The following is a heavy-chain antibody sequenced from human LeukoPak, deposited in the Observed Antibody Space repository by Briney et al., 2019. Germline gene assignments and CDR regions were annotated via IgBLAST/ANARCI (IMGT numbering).Heavy chain of an antibody. CDR1: GGSLSGYY. J-gene: IGHJ3*01. D-gene: IGHD3-9*01. V-gene: IGHV4-34*01. Sequence: SETLSLTCAVYGGSLSGYYWSWIRQPPGKGLEWMGTIYYTGNINYNPSHKSRVTISVDVSTDTFSLNLGSVTAADTAVYYCARLLGGYFAGDACHVWGQGTMVTVSS. CDR3: ARLLGGYFAGDACHV. CDR2: IYYTGNI.